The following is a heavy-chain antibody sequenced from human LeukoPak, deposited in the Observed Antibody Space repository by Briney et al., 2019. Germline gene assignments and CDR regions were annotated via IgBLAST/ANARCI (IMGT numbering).Heavy chain of an antibody. CDR2: IKQDGSER. CDR3: AKGEWLDDS. CDR1: GFTFSNFW. Sequence: GGSLRLSCAASGFTFSNFWMTWVRQARGKGLEWVANIKQDGSERYYLDSVKGRFTISRDNAKNSLYLQMNSLRAEDTAVYYCAKGEWLDDSWGQGTLVTVSS. D-gene: IGHD6-19*01. V-gene: IGHV3-7*01. J-gene: IGHJ4*02.